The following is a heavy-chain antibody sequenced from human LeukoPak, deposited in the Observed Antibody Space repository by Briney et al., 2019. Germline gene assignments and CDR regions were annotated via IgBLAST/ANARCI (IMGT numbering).Heavy chain of an antibody. J-gene: IGHJ6*03. D-gene: IGHD1-14*01. CDR2: ISRSSSFI. V-gene: IGHV3-21*01. CDR3: ARYNPPDTYHKDV. Sequence: GGSLRLSCAASGFTLSSYSMNWVRQAPGKGLEWVSSISRSSSFIYYADSVKGRFTISRENAKNSLYLQMNSLRAEDTAVYYCARYNPPDTYHKDVWGKGTTVTVSS. CDR1: GFTLSSYS.